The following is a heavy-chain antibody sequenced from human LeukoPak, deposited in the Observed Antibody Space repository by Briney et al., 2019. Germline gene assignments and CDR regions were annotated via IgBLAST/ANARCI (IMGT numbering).Heavy chain of an antibody. V-gene: IGHV3-23*01. Sequence: GGSLRLSCAASGFTFSSYGMSWVRQAPGKGLEWVSSISVSGGNTYYADSVKGRFTISRDNSKNTLYLQMNSLRAEDTAVYYCARDKDYDFWSGYELDYWGQGTLVTVSS. CDR2: ISVSGGNT. CDR3: ARDKDYDFWSGYELDY. D-gene: IGHD3-3*01. J-gene: IGHJ4*02. CDR1: GFTFSSYG.